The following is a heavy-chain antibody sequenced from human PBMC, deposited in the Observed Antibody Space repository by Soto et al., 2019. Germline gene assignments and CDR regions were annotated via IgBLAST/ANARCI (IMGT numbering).Heavy chain of an antibody. CDR2: INPNSGGT. D-gene: IGHD3-9*01. J-gene: IGHJ4*02. V-gene: IGHV1-2*04. CDR3: ARGNLLRYFDWLFTC. CDR1: GYIFTGYY. Sequence: GASVKVSCKASGYIFTGYYMHWVRQAPGQGLEWMGWINPNSGGTNYAQKFQGWVTMTRDTSISTAYMELSRLRSDDTAVYYCARGNLLRYFDWLFTCWGQGTLVTVSS.